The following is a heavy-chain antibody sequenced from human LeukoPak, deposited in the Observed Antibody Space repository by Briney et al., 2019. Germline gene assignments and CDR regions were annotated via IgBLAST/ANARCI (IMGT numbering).Heavy chain of an antibody. V-gene: IGHV4-59*12. J-gene: IGHJ4*02. CDR1: GGSISSYY. Sequence: KPSETLSLTCTVSGGSISSYYWSWIRQPPGKGLEWIGYIYYSGTTNYNPSLKSRVTISVDTSKNQFSLKLSSVTAADTAVYYCARASDPTGVDYWGQGTLVTVSS. D-gene: IGHD7-27*01. CDR3: ARASDPTGVDY. CDR2: IYYSGTT.